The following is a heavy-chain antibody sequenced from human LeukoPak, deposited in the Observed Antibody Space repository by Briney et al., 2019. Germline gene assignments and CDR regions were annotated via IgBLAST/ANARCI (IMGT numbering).Heavy chain of an antibody. V-gene: IGHV3-23*01. CDR2: ISGSGDPT. CDR1: GFTFSSYA. D-gene: IGHD3-22*01. CDR3: AKASSDSSSYAYFHH. Sequence: GGSLRLSCVASGFTFSSYAMSWVRQAPGKGLEWVSAISGSGDPTYYADSVKGRFTISGDKSKNTLHLQVNSLRAEDTAVYYCAKASSDSSSYAYFHHWGQGTLVTVSS. J-gene: IGHJ1*01.